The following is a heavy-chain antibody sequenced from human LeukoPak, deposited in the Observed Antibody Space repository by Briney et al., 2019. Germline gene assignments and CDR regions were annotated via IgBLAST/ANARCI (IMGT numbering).Heavy chain of an antibody. D-gene: IGHD3-16*01. Sequence: GGSLRLSCAASGFTFKTYTMNWVRQAPGKGLEWASSISSRSSYTYYADSVKGRFTISRDNAENSLYLQMNSLRAEDTAVYYCARVGGGAVDYWGQGTLVIVSS. CDR2: ISSRSSYT. CDR3: ARVGGGAVDY. J-gene: IGHJ4*02. CDR1: GFTFKTYT. V-gene: IGHV3-21*01.